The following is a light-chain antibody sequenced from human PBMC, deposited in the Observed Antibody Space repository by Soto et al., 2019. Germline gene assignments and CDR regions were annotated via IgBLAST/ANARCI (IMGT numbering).Light chain of an antibody. CDR2: GAS. Sequence: EIVLTQSPGTLSLSPGEGATLSCRASQSVSSSYLAWYQKKPGQAPRLLIYGASSRATGIPDRFSGSGSGTDFTLTISRLEPEDFAVYYCQQYGSSPYTFGQGTKLEIK. J-gene: IGKJ2*01. CDR1: QSVSSSY. V-gene: IGKV3-20*01. CDR3: QQYGSSPYT.